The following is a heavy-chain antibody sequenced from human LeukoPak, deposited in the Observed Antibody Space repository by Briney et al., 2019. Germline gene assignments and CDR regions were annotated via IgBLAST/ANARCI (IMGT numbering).Heavy chain of an antibody. D-gene: IGHD4-17*01. CDR2: IIPIFGTA. J-gene: IGHJ4*02. CDR3: ARDPDYGDYVGIRSTSDY. CDR1: GGTFSSYA. V-gene: IGHV1-69*13. Sequence: SVKVSCKASGGTFSSYAISWVRQAPGQGMEWMGGIIPIFGTATSAQKFQGRVTITADESTSTAYMELSSLRSEDTAVYYCARDPDYGDYVGIRSTSDYWGQGTLVTVSS.